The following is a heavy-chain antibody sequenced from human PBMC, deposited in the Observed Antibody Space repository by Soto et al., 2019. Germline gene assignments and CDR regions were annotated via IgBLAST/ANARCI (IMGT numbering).Heavy chain of an antibody. Sequence: EVQLVESGGGLVQPGGSLRLSCAASGFTVSSNSMSWVRQAPGKGLEWVSIIYGGGYTYYADSVKGRFTISRDNSKNTLYLQMNSLRAEDTAVYYCARALYYYGSGRVGGMDVWGLGTTVTVAS. CDR2: IYGGGYT. V-gene: IGHV3-66*01. J-gene: IGHJ6*02. CDR3: ARALYYYGSGRVGGMDV. D-gene: IGHD3-10*01. CDR1: GFTVSSNS.